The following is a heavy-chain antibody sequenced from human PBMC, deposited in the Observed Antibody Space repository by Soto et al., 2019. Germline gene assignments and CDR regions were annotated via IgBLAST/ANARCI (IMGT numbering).Heavy chain of an antibody. D-gene: IGHD6-13*01. Sequence: EVQLVESGGGLVQPGGSLRLSCAASGFTFSNYWMYWVRQAPGKGLVWVSRVNNDGTDTTHADSVKGRFTISRDNAENTLYLQRNSLRGEDTAVYYCARGGLQHALDVWGQGSTVTVSS. J-gene: IGHJ6*02. CDR2: VNNDGTDT. CDR1: GFTFSNYW. CDR3: ARGGLQHALDV. V-gene: IGHV3-74*03.